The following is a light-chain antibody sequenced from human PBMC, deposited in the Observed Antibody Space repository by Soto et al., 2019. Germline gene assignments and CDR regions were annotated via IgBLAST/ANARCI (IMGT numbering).Light chain of an antibody. Sequence: EIVLTQSPGTLSLSPGERATLSCRASQSVSSSYLAWYQKKPGQAPMLIIYGSSSRATGIPDRFSGSGSGTDTTLTISRLEPEDVAVYYCQQNGSSPRTFGQGTKLEIK. CDR2: GSS. CDR3: QQNGSSPRT. CDR1: QSVSSSY. V-gene: IGKV3-20*01. J-gene: IGKJ1*01.